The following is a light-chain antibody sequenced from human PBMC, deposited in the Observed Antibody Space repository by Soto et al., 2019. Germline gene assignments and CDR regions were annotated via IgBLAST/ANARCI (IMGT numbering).Light chain of an antibody. CDR1: SGDIGSYNR. CDR3: SSFADSSARDYV. J-gene: IGLJ1*01. Sequence: QSALTQPASVSGSPGQSITISCTGTSGDIGSYNRVSWYQQHPGKAPKLLIYDVSSRPSGVSSRFSGSKSGNTASLTISGLQADDESHYYCSSFADSSARDYVFGGGTKVTVL. V-gene: IGLV2-14*03. CDR2: DVS.